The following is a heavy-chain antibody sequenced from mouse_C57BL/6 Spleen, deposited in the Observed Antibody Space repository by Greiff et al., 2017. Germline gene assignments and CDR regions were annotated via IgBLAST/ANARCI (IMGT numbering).Heavy chain of an antibody. J-gene: IGHJ4*01. CDR3: ASSDYDLAMDY. CDR1: GFTFSDYY. V-gene: IGHV5-12*01. D-gene: IGHD2-4*01. Sequence: EVNVVESGGGLVQPGGSLKLSCAASGFTFSDYYMYWVRQTPEKRLEWVAYISNGGGSTYYPDTVKGRFTISRDNAKTTLYLQMSRLKSEDTAMYYCASSDYDLAMDYWGQGTSVTVSS. CDR2: ISNGGGST.